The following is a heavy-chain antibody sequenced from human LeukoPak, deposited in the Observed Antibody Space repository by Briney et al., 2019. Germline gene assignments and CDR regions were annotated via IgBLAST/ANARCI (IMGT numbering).Heavy chain of an antibody. V-gene: IGHV4-39*07. CDR3: ARGAYFDWLFGYSWKPFDY. CDR1: GGSMSNSNYY. D-gene: IGHD3-9*01. J-gene: IGHJ4*02. CDR2: INHSGST. Sequence: PSETLSLTCTVSGGSMSNSNYYWSWIRQPPGKGLEWIGEINHSGSTNYNPSLKSRVTISVDTSKNQFSLKLSSVTAADTAVYYCARGAYFDWLFGYSWKPFDYWGQGTLVTVSS.